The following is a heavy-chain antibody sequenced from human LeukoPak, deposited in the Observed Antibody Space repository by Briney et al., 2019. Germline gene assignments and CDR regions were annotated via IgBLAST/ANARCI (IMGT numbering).Heavy chain of an antibody. Sequence: PSETLSLTCTVSGGSISSYYWSWIRQPPGKGLEWIGFVYYTGSTNYSPSLKSRVTISVDTSKNQFSLKLRSVTAADTAVYYCARISSSNWYNERGAFDVWGQGTMVTVSS. CDR3: ARISSSNWYNERGAFDV. CDR2: VYYTGST. D-gene: IGHD6-13*01. J-gene: IGHJ3*01. V-gene: IGHV4-59*01. CDR1: GGSISSYY.